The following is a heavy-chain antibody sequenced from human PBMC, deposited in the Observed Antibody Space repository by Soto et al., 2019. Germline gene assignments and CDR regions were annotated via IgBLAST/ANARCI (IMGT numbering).Heavy chain of an antibody. J-gene: IGHJ6*02. CDR3: AKGYYSRYGMDV. CDR2: TRNKANSYTT. Sequence: EVQLVESGGGLVQPGGSLRLSCAASGFTFSDHYMDWVRQAPGKGLEWVGRTRNKANSYTTAYAASVKGRFTISRDDSKNSLYLQMNSLKTEDTAVYYCAKGYYSRYGMDVWGQGTTVTVSS. CDR1: GFTFSDHY. V-gene: IGHV3-72*01. D-gene: IGHD3-22*01.